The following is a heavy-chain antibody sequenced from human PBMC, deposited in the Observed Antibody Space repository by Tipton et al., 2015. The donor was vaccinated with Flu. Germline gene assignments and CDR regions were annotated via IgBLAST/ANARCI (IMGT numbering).Heavy chain of an antibody. CDR1: GGSVSSGSYY. J-gene: IGHJ4*02. Sequence: TLSLTCTVSGGSVSSGSYYWSWIRQPPGKGLEWIGYIYYSGSTYYNPSPKSRVTISVDTSKNQFSLKLSSVTAADTAVYYCARVMGRSPDYWGQGTLVTVSS. D-gene: IGHD2-8*01. CDR3: ARVMGRSPDY. V-gene: IGHV4-61*01. CDR2: IYYSGST.